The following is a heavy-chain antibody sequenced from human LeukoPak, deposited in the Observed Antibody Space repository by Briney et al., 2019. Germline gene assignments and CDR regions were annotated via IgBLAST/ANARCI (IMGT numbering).Heavy chain of an antibody. V-gene: IGHV4-59*01. CDR3: ARVVTTVTHDAFDI. Sequence: SSETLSLTCTVSGGSISSYYWSWIRQPPGKGLEWIGYIYYSGSTNYNPSLKSRVTISVDTSKNQFSLKLSSVTAADTAVYYCARVVTTVTHDAFDIWGQGTMVTVSS. J-gene: IGHJ3*02. D-gene: IGHD4-17*01. CDR1: GGSISSYY. CDR2: IYYSGST.